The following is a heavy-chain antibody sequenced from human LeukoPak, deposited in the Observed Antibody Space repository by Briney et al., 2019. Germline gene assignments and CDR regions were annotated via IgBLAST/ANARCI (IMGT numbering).Heavy chain of an antibody. J-gene: IGHJ4*02. V-gene: IGHV4-39*01. D-gene: IGHD5-18*01. Sequence: SETLSLTCTVSGGSISSSSYYWGWIRQPPGKGLEWIGSIYYSGSTYYNPSLKSRVTISVDTPKNQFSLKLSSVTAADTAVYYCARQRTSGYSYGYGYWGQGTLVTVSS. CDR3: ARQRTSGYSYGYGY. CDR1: GGSISSSSYY. CDR2: IYYSGST.